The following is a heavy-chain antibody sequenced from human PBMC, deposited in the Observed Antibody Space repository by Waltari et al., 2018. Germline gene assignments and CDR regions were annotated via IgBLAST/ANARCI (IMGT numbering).Heavy chain of an antibody. CDR1: GFPFSSYG. CDR3: ARPYASGWYINFDY. V-gene: IGHV3-7*01. CDR2: IKQDGSEN. Sequence: EVQLVESGGGLVQPGGSLRLPCAASGFPFSSYGMSWVRQAPGKGLGWVANIKQDGSENYYVDSVKGRFTFSRDNAKNSLYLQMNSLRAEDTAVYYCARPYASGWYINFDYWGQGTLVTVSS. J-gene: IGHJ4*02. D-gene: IGHD6-19*01.